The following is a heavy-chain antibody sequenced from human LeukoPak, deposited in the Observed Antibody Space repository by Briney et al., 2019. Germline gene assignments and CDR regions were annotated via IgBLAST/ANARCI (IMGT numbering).Heavy chain of an antibody. D-gene: IGHD5-18*01. V-gene: IGHV3-7*03. CDR2: IKQDGSEK. CDR1: GFTFSNLW. CDR3: ARAPDTAMVNDY. J-gene: IGHJ4*02. Sequence: PGGSLRLSCAASGFTFSNLWMSWVRQAPGKGLKWVANIKQDGSEKYYVDSVKGRFTISRDNAQNSLYLQMNSLRAEDTAVYYCARAPDTAMVNDYWGQGTLVTVSS.